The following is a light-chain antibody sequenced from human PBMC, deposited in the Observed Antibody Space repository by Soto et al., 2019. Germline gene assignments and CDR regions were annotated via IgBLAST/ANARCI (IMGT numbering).Light chain of an antibody. Sequence: DMAMTQSPATLSVSPGERATLSCRASQSISSNLAWYQQKPGQSPRLLLYGASTRATGVPARFSGSGSGTEFTLTISSLQSEDFAVYYCQQYNSWPPGLFTFGPGTKVDIK. CDR3: QQYNSWPPGLFT. CDR2: GAS. CDR1: QSISSN. V-gene: IGKV3-15*01. J-gene: IGKJ3*01.